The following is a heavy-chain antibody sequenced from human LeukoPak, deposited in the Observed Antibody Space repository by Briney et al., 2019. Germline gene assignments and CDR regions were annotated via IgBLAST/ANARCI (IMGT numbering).Heavy chain of an antibody. CDR2: ISSSSIYT. CDR1: GFIFSDYY. J-gene: IGHJ4*02. Sequence: GGSLRLSCAASGFIFSDYYMSWLRQAPGKGLEWLSYISSSSIYTSYAASLKGRFPISRDNAKNSLYLQLNSLRAEDTAVYYCARGSPPDYWGQGTLVTVSS. D-gene: IGHD2-15*01. CDR3: ARGSPPDY. V-gene: IGHV3-11*05.